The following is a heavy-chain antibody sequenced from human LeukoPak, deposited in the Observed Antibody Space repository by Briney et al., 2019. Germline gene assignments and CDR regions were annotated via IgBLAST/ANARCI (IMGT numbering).Heavy chain of an antibody. D-gene: IGHD6-6*01. Sequence: ASVKVSCKASGGTFSSYAISWVRQAPGQGLEWMGRINPNSGGTNYAQKFQGRVTMTRDTSISTAYMELSRLRSDDTAVYYCARVTTSRGAALYYWGQGTLVTVSS. J-gene: IGHJ4*02. CDR2: INPNSGGT. CDR3: ARVTTSRGAALYY. CDR1: GGTFSSYA. V-gene: IGHV1-2*06.